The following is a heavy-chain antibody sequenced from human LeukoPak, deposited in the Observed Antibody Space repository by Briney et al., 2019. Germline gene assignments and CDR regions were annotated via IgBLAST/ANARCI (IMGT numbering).Heavy chain of an antibody. CDR3: ARDCERGYSYGLC. V-gene: IGHV3-21*01. J-gene: IGHJ4*02. CDR1: GVSITGYS. CDR2: ITSDSTYI. D-gene: IGHD5-18*01. Sequence: GGSLRLSCAASGVSITGYSMNWIRQAPGRGLEWVATITSDSTYISHAASVRGRFTVSRDNAKNSVFLQMDSLRTGDTAVYFCARDCERGYSYGLCWGQGTVVTVSS.